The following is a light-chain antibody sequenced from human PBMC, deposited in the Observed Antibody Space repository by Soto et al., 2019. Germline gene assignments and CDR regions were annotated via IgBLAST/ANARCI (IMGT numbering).Light chain of an antibody. V-gene: IGKV1-39*01. CDR1: QSIANF. J-gene: IGKJ4*01. CDR3: QQPNSYPLT. Sequence: DIQLTQSLFSLSASVGERVTLTCLASQSIANFLNWYQQKPGKAPKLVIYGTSTLQSGVPSRFSGSGSGTDFTLTISRLQREDFETYYCQQPNSYPLTFGGGTKVDI. CDR2: GTS.